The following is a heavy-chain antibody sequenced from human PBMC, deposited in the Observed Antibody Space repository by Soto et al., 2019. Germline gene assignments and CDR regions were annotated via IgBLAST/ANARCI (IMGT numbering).Heavy chain of an antibody. V-gene: IGHV1-69*06. J-gene: IGHJ4*02. CDR2: IIPSYDRT. CDR3: ARDPTNDYGDDTFDY. Sequence: QVLLLQSGSEVKKAGSSVKVSCKASGDAFKSYAIHWVRQAPGQGLEYMGRIIPSYDRTKYAQKFQDRLKLTADMYTSTVYMELSSLRSEDTAVYYCARDPTNDYGDDTFDYWGQGTKVIVSS. CDR1: GDAFKSYA. D-gene: IGHD4-17*01.